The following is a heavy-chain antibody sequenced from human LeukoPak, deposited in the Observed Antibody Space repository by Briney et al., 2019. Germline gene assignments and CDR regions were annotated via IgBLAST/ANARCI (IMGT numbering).Heavy chain of an antibody. CDR3: ARARAYYDILTGYYNGDFSGPGFDP. V-gene: IGHV4-31*03. CDR1: GGSISSGGYY. J-gene: IGHJ5*02. CDR2: IYYSGST. D-gene: IGHD3-9*01. Sequence: SETLSLTCTISGGSISSGGYYWSWIRQHPGKGLEWIGYIYYSGSTYYNPSLKSRVTISVDTSKNQFSLKLSSVTAADTAVYYCARARAYYDILTGYYNGDFSGPGFDPCGQGTLVTVSS.